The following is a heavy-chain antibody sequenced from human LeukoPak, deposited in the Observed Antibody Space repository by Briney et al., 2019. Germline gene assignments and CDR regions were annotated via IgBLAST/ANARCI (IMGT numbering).Heavy chain of an antibody. CDR1: GYSFTRYD. Sequence: ASVTVSCKASGYSFTRYDISWVRQAPGQGLEWMGWISTYSGNTNYAQRLHGRVTMTTDTSTTTAYMELRNLRSDDTAVYYCARDAYNSRYFDYWGQGTLVTVS. J-gene: IGHJ4*02. CDR2: ISTYSGNT. D-gene: IGHD5-24*01. V-gene: IGHV1-18*01. CDR3: ARDAYNSRYFDY.